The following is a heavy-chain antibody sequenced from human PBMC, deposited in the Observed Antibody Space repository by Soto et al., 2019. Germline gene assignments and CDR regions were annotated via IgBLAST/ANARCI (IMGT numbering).Heavy chain of an antibody. V-gene: IGHV4-39*02. CDR1: GGSISSSPYY. CDR3: SRRAPEGFDP. J-gene: IGHJ5*02. CDR2: INYSGST. Sequence: QLQLQESGPGLVKTSETLSLTCTVSGGSISSSPYYWGWIRQPPGKGLEWIGSINYSGSTYYNPSLKSRLTLSVDTSKNHFSLRVTSVTAADTALYYCSRRAPEGFDPWGQGTLVTVSS.